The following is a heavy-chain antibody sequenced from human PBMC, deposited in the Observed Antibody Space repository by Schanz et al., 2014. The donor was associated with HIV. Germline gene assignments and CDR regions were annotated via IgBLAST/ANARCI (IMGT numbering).Heavy chain of an antibody. CDR2: INPANGVT. J-gene: IGHJ4*02. CDR3: VRHVNFLKTDF. V-gene: IGHV1-2*02. Sequence: QVQLVESGAEVKKPGSSVKVSCKASGGSFSSYAINWMRQAPGQGLEWMGWINPANGVTKYAQKFRDRVTLTRDTSISTLYMELTSLRSDDTAVYYCVRHVNFLKTDFWGQGTLVTVSS. D-gene: IGHD3-3*01. CDR1: GGSFSSYA.